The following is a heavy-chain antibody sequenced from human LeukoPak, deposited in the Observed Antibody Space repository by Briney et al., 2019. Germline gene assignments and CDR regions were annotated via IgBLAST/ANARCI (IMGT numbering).Heavy chain of an antibody. J-gene: IGHJ4*02. Sequence: GGSLRLSCAASGFTFSSYSMNWVRQAPGKGLEWVSSITSSSTYIYYADSVKGRFTISRDNAKNSLYLQMNSLRAEDTAVYYCARDIAVSAPGYWGQGILVTVSS. CDR3: ARDIAVSAPGY. CDR2: ITSSSTYI. V-gene: IGHV3-21*01. D-gene: IGHD6-19*01. CDR1: GFTFSSYS.